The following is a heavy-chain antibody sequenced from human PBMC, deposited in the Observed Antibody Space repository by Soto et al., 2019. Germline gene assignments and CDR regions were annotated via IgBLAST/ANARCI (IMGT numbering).Heavy chain of an antibody. J-gene: IGHJ6*02. CDR3: ARHGPVEAATFGMDV. CDR2: IYPSDSDT. D-gene: IGHD1-1*01. CDR1: GYSFTSYW. Sequence: PGESLKISCKGSGYSFTSYWIGWVRQMPGKGLEWMGIIYPSDSDTRYSSSFQGQVTISADKSISTAYLQWSSLKASDTAMYYCARHGPVEAATFGMDVWGQGTTVTVSS. V-gene: IGHV5-51*01.